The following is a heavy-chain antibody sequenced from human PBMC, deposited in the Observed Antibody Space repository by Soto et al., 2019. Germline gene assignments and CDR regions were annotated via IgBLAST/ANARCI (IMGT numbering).Heavy chain of an antibody. Sequence: EVQLVESGGGLVQPGGSLRLSCAASGFSFSSYWMHWVRQAPGKGLVWVSRINTDGSTTTYADSVKGRFTISRDNAKNTLWLQMNSLRAEDTAVYYCTRPHSSSSGLDYWGQGTLVTVSS. J-gene: IGHJ4*02. CDR1: GFSFSSYW. CDR3: TRPHSSSSGLDY. D-gene: IGHD6-6*01. V-gene: IGHV3-74*01. CDR2: INTDGSTT.